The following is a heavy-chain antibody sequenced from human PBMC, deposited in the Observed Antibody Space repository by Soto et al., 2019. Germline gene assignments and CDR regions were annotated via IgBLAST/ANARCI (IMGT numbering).Heavy chain of an antibody. CDR2: INSGGSST. J-gene: IGHJ3*02. CDR1: GFTFSSYW. CDR3: SSVGMWRASAFDI. Sequence: GGSLRLSCAASGFTFSSYWMYWVRQAPGKGLVWVSDINSGGSSTTYADSVKGRFTISRDNAKNTLYLQMNSLRAEDMAVYYCSSVGMWRASAFDIWCQGPMVTLSS. D-gene: IGHD1-1*01. V-gene: IGHV3-74*01.